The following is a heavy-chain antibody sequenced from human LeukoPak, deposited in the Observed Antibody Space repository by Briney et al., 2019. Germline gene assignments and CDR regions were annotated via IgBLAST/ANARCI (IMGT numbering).Heavy chain of an antibody. V-gene: IGHV3-11*05. J-gene: IGHJ3*02. CDR1: GFTFSDYY. D-gene: IGHD3-10*01. CDR3: ARVTGYNDAFDI. Sequence: GGSPRLSCAASGFTFSDYYMSWIRQAPGKGLEWVSYISSSSYTNYADSVKGRFTISRDNAKNSLYLQMNSLRAEDTAVYYCARVTGYNDAFDIWGQGTMVTVSS. CDR2: ISSSSYT.